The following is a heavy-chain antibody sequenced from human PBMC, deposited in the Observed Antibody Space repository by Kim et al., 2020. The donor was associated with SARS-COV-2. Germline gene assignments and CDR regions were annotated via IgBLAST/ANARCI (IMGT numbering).Heavy chain of an antibody. D-gene: IGHD6-19*01. V-gene: IGHV5-51*01. CDR3: ARRGGAVAGTGWFDP. Sequence: PSFQGQVTISADKSSSTAYLQWSSLKASDTAMYYCARRGGAVAGTGWFDPWGQGTLVTVSS. J-gene: IGHJ5*02.